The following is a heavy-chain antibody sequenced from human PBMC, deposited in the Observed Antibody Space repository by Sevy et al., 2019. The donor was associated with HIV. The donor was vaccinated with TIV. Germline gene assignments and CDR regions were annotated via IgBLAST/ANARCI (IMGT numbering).Heavy chain of an antibody. CDR2: ILYDGSNK. J-gene: IGHJ4*02. V-gene: IGHV3-33*01. Sequence: GGSLRLSCAASGFTFGSYGMHWVRQAPGKGLEWVAFILYDGSNKYYAESVKGRFTISRDNSENTLYLQMNSLRPDDTAVYYYARDVFYDGKSLDYWGQGTLVTVSS. CDR1: GFTFGSYG. CDR3: ARDVFYDGKSLDY. D-gene: IGHD3-16*02.